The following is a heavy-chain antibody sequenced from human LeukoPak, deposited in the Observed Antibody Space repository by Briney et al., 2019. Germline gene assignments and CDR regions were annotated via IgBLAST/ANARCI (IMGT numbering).Heavy chain of an antibody. D-gene: IGHD6-13*01. CDR3: ARQVSSSWYLMGYMDV. V-gene: IGHV4-39*01. J-gene: IGHJ6*03. CDR1: AGSISSSSYY. CDR2: IYYSGST. Sequence: KSSETLSLTCTVSAGSISSSSYYWGWLRQPPGKGLEWIGSIYYSGSTYYNPSLKSRVTISADTSKNQFSLKLSSVTAADTAVYYCARQVSSSWYLMGYMDVWGKGTTVTISS.